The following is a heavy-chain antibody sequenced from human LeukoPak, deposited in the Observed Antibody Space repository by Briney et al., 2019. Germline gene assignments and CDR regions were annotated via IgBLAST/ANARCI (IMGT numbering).Heavy chain of an antibody. Sequence: GGSLRLSCAASGFIFSNFAMSWVRQAPGKGLEWVSGIRTSGQSTYYADSVKGRFTISRDNSKNTLYLQMNSLRAEDTAVYYCAKGAGIFDYWGQGTLVTVSS. V-gene: IGHV3-23*01. J-gene: IGHJ4*02. CDR3: AKGAGIFDY. CDR2: IRTSGQST. D-gene: IGHD6-13*01. CDR1: GFIFSNFA.